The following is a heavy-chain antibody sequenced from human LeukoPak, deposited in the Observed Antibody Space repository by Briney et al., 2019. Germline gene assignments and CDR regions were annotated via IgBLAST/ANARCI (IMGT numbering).Heavy chain of an antibody. CDR3: TRDHCRGDNCPSFDY. CDR1: GYTFTSFG. Sequence: ASVKVSCKRSGYTFTSFGISWVRQAPGQGLEWMGWIGAYNGDTNYAQKFQGRVTMTTDTSTSTAYMDLRSLRSDDTAVYYCTRDHCRGDNCPSFDYWGQGTLVTVSS. D-gene: IGHD2-15*01. J-gene: IGHJ4*02. CDR2: IGAYNGDT. V-gene: IGHV1-18*04.